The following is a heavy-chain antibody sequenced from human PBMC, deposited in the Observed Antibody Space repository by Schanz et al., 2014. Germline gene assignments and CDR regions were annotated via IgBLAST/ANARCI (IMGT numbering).Heavy chain of an antibody. V-gene: IGHV3-11*06. D-gene: IGHD3-3*01. CDR2: ISDSGTYT. Sequence: AHLVESGGGLVKPGGSLRLSCAASGFVFGDYYMTWIRQAPGKGLEWLSYISDSGTYTNYADSVKGRFTISRDNAKRSLFLQMNSLRVEDTAVYYCVRDSFFAFDYWGQGTLVTVSS. J-gene: IGHJ4*02. CDR3: VRDSFFAFDY. CDR1: GFVFGDYY.